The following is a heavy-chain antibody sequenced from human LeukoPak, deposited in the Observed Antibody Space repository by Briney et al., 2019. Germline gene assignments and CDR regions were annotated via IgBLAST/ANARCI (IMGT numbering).Heavy chain of an antibody. CDR2: ISGSGGST. Sequence: TGGSLRLSCAASEFTFSSYAMSWVRQAPGKGLEWVSAISGSGGSTYYADSVKGRFTISRDNSKNTLYLQMNSLRAEDTAVYYCAKDCSGGSCYDYWGQGTLVTVSS. J-gene: IGHJ4*02. V-gene: IGHV3-23*01. CDR3: AKDCSGGSCYDY. D-gene: IGHD2-15*01. CDR1: EFTFSSYA.